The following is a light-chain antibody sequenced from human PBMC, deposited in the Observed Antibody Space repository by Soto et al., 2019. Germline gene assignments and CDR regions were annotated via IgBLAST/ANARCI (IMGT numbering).Light chain of an antibody. J-gene: IGKJ1*01. Sequence: EIVMTQSPATLSMSPGERATLSCRASQSVGTNVAWLQHKPGQPPRLLMYGASTWASGIPVRFSGSGSGTDFTLTISSLQSEDFAIYYCQQYNTWTWTFGQGTKVDIK. CDR1: QSVGTN. CDR2: GAS. V-gene: IGKV3-15*01. CDR3: QQYNTWTWT.